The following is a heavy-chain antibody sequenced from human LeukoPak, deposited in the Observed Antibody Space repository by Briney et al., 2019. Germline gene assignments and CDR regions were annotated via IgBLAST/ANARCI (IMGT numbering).Heavy chain of an antibody. Sequence: PGGSLRLSCAASGFTFSNYWMHWVRQAPGKGLVWVSRINGDGSSTNYADSVKGRFTISRDNAKNTLYLQMNSLRAEDTAVYYCARGQYSNSYWGQGTLVTVSS. D-gene: IGHD6-6*01. V-gene: IGHV3-74*01. CDR3: ARGQYSNSY. CDR2: INGDGSST. J-gene: IGHJ4*02. CDR1: GFTFSNYW.